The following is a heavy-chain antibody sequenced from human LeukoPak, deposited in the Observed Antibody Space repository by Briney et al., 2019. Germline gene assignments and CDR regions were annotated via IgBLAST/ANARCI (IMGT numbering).Heavy chain of an antibody. CDR1: GGSISSSSYY. Sequence: PSETLSLTCTVSGGSISSSSYYWGWIRQPPGKGLEWIGSIYYSGSTYYNPSLKSRVTISVDTSKSQFSLKLSSVTAADTAVYYCARPNSYYYYYMDAWGKGTTVTVSS. J-gene: IGHJ6*03. CDR2: IYYSGST. CDR3: ARPNSYYYYYMDA. V-gene: IGHV4-39*01.